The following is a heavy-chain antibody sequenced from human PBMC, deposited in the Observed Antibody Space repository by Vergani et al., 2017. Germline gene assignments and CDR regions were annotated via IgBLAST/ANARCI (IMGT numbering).Heavy chain of an antibody. CDR2: IHPADSDT. CDR1: GYSFTNYW. D-gene: IGHD3-22*01. Sequence: EVQLVQSGAEVTKPWESLKISCQISGYSFTNYWIGWVRQMPGKGLEWMGIIHPADSDTRYSPSFQGQVTISVDKSISTAYLQRSSLRASDSAMYYCARLYGRDSSGSKYFDYWGQGTLVTVSS. V-gene: IGHV5-51*01. CDR3: ARLYGRDSSGSKYFDY. J-gene: IGHJ4*02.